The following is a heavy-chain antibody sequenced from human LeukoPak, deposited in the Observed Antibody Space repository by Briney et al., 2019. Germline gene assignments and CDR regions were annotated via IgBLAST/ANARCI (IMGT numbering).Heavy chain of an antibody. V-gene: IGHV4-34*01. CDR1: GGSFSGYY. J-gene: IGHJ5*02. CDR2: INHSGST. D-gene: IGHD2-2*01. Sequence: PSETLSLTCAVYGGSFSGYYWSWIRQPPGKGLEWIGEINHSGSTNYNPSLKSRVTISVDTSKNQFSLKLSSVTAADTAVYYCGSCKMVVPAGFYSRVHNWFDPWGQGTLVTVSS. CDR3: GSCKMVVPAGFYSRVHNWFDP.